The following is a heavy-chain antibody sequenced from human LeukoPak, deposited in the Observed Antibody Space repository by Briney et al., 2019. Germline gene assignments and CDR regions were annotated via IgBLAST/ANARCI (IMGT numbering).Heavy chain of an antibody. Sequence: PSETLSLTCTVSSGSISSYYWSWIRQPPGKGLEWIGSIYYSGSTYYNPSLKSRVTISVDTSKNQFSLKLSSVTAADTAVYYCASRSSGYSSGWLVFDYWGQGTLVTVSS. CDR1: SGSISSYY. J-gene: IGHJ4*02. CDR2: IYYSGST. V-gene: IGHV4-39*01. D-gene: IGHD6-19*01. CDR3: ASRSSGYSSGWLVFDY.